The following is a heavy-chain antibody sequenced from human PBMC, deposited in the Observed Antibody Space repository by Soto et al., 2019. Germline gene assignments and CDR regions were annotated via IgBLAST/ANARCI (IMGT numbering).Heavy chain of an antibody. V-gene: IGHV1-3*01. CDR1: GYTFTSYA. CDR2: INAGNGNT. J-gene: IGHJ4*02. Sequence: QVQLVQSGAEVKKPGASVKVSCKASGYTFTSYAMHWVRQAPGQRLEWMGWINAGNGNTKYSQKFQGRVTITRNTSESTSYIELSILRSEDTAVYYCARSRSHSSSWPYWGQGTLVTVSS. CDR3: ARSRSHSSSWPY. D-gene: IGHD6-13*01.